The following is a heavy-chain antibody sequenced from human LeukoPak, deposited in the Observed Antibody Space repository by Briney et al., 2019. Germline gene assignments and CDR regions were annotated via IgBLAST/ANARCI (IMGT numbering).Heavy chain of an antibody. Sequence: SKTLSLTCTVSGGSISSYYWSWIRQPPGKGLEWIGYIYYSGSTNYNPSLKSRVTISVDTSKNQFSLKLSSVTAADTAVYYCARGSAVAGILDYWGQGTLVTASS. CDR2: IYYSGST. CDR1: GGSISSYY. CDR3: ARGSAVAGILDY. J-gene: IGHJ4*02. V-gene: IGHV4-59*01. D-gene: IGHD6-19*01.